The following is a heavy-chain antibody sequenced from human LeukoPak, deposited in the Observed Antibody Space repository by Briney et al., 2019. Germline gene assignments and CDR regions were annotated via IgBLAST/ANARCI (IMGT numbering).Heavy chain of an antibody. CDR3: ARSLSINYYYMDV. Sequence: ASVKVSCKASGGTFSSYAISWVRQAPGQGLEWMGGIIPIFGTANYAQKFQGRVTITADESTSTAYMELSSLRSEDTAVYYSARSLSINYYYMDVWGKGTTVTVSS. CDR1: GGTFSSYA. CDR2: IIPIFGTA. J-gene: IGHJ6*03. V-gene: IGHV1-69*13. D-gene: IGHD3-10*01.